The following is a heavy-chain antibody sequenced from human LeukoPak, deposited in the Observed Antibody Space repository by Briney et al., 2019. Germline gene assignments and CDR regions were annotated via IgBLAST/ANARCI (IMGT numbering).Heavy chain of an antibody. D-gene: IGHD3-3*02. CDR2: IHNDGST. CDR1: GFIVSNTY. Sequence: GGSLRLSCAASGFIVSNTYMTWVRQAPGRGLEWVSVIHNDGSTYYADSVKGRFTISRDNSKNMLFLRMNSLRVEDTAVYFCASLARDYWGQGTLVSVSS. CDR3: ASLARDY. V-gene: IGHV3-53*01. J-gene: IGHJ4*02.